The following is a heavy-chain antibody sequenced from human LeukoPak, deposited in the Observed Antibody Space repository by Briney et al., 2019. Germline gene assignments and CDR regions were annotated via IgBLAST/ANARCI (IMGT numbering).Heavy chain of an antibody. Sequence: SETLSLNCTVSGNSISSSSYSWGWIRQPPGKGLEWIEGIYYSGSTYYNPSLKSRVTISVDTSKNQFSLKLSSVTAADTAVYYCARLQGYYYGSGSYLFDPWGQGTLVTVSS. CDR3: ARLQGYYYGSGSYLFDP. CDR1: GNSISSSSYS. J-gene: IGHJ5*02. V-gene: IGHV4-39*01. CDR2: IYYSGST. D-gene: IGHD3-10*01.